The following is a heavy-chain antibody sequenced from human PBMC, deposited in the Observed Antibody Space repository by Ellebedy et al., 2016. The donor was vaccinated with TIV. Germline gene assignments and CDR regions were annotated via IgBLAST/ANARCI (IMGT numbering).Heavy chain of an antibody. CDR3: ARGHGQLAHFYFYGMDV. Sequence: MPSETLSLTCAVYGGSFSDFYWTWIRQSPGKGLEWIGEINHSGITNYNPSLESRITISVDTSKNHFSLKLSSVTAADTAVYFCARGHGQLAHFYFYGMDVWGQGTTVTVSS. V-gene: IGHV4-34*01. J-gene: IGHJ6*02. CDR1: GGSFSDFY. D-gene: IGHD1/OR15-1a*01. CDR2: INHSGIT.